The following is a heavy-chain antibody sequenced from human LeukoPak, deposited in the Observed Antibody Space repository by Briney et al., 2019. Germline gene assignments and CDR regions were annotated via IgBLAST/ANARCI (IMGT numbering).Heavy chain of an antibody. V-gene: IGHV3-33*01. D-gene: IGHD3-10*01. J-gene: IGHJ5*02. CDR3: ARDRGITMVRGVIRNLWFDP. Sequence: GGSLRLSCAASGFTFSSYGMHWVRQAPGKGLEWVAVIWYDGSNKYYADSVKGRFTISRDNSKNTLYLQMNSLRAEDTAVYYCARDRGITMVRGVIRNLWFDPWGQGTLVTVSS. CDR1: GFTFSSYG. CDR2: IWYDGSNK.